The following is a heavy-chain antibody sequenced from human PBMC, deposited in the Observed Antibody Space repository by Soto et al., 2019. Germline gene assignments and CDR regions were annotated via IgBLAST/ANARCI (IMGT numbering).Heavy chain of an antibody. CDR3: ARDLSNCSGGLCYAANGFDV. V-gene: IGHV3-30*02. CDR2: IPSAGSKR. CDR1: GFSVSDYG. J-gene: IGHJ6*02. D-gene: IGHD2-15*01. Sequence: GGSLRLSCVPSGFSVSDYGMNWVRQAPDKGLEWMPFIPSAGSKRYYADSVMGRVTISRDNSKNTLFLEMNSLRAEDTAGYYCARDLSNCSGGLCYAANGFDVWGQGTTVTVSS.